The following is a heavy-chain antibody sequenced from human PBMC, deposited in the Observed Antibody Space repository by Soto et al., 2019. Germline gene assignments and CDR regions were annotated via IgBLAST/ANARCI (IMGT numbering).Heavy chain of an antibody. D-gene: IGHD2-15*01. CDR3: ARNEYCGDGRCYSGWFDP. CDR1: GYTFTSYA. Sequence: ASVKVSCKASGYTFTSYAMHWVRQAPGQRLEWMGWINAGNGNTKYSQKFQGRVTITTDTSTSTAYMELRSLRSDDTAVYYCARNEYCGDGRCYSGWFDPWGQGTLVTSPQ. CDR2: INAGNGNT. V-gene: IGHV1-3*01. J-gene: IGHJ5*02.